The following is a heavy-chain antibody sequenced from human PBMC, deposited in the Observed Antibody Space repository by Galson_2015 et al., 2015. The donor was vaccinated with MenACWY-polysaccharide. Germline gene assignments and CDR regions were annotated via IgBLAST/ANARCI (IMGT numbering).Heavy chain of an antibody. D-gene: IGHD5-24*01. J-gene: IGHJ4*02. V-gene: IGHV3-66*02. Sequence: SLRLSCAASGFTVRNSYMTWVRQAPGKGLEWVSIIYSDDRTFYADSVKGRFTISRDNSKSTLHLQMNSLRPEDTAVYYCAREASTMATIYYFDYWGQGTLVTVSS. CDR2: IYSDDRT. CDR1: GFTVRNSY. CDR3: AREASTMATIYYFDY.